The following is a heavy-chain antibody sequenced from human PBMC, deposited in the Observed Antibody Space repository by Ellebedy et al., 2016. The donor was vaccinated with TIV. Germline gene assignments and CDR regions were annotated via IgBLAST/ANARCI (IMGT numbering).Heavy chain of an antibody. CDR1: GFTFSSYG. Sequence: GESLKISXAASGFTFSSYGMHWVRQAPGKGLEWVAVIWYDGSNKYYADSVKGRFTISRDNSKNTLYLQMNSLRAEDTAVYYCARDDTEKAYCGGDCPSGAFDIWGQGTMVTVSS. D-gene: IGHD2-21*02. CDR2: IWYDGSNK. CDR3: ARDDTEKAYCGGDCPSGAFDI. V-gene: IGHV3-33*01. J-gene: IGHJ3*02.